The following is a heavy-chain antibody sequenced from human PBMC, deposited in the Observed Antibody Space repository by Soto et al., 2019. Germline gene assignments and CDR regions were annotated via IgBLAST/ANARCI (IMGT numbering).Heavy chain of an antibody. D-gene: IGHD2-2*01. J-gene: IGHJ4*02. CDR3: AREGYCSSTSCQLPTDY. V-gene: IGHV3-30-3*01. CDR2: ISYDGSNK. CDR1: GFTFSSYA. Sequence: QVQLVESGGGVVQPGRSLRLSCAASGFTFSSYAMHWVRQAPGKGLEWVAVISYDGSNKYYADSVKGRFTISRDNSKNTLYLQMNSLRAEDTAVYYCAREGYCSSTSCQLPTDYWGQGTLVTVSS.